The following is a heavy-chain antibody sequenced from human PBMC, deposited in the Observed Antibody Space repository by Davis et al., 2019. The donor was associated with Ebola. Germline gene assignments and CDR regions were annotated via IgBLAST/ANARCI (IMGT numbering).Heavy chain of an antibody. CDR2: ISGSGGST. D-gene: IGHD2-8*02. J-gene: IGHJ5*02. CDR3: AREFLTGWFDP. CDR1: GFTFSDYA. Sequence: GESLKISCAASGFTFSDYAMTWVRQAPGKGLQWLSGISGSGGSTYYADSVKGRFTISRDNSKNTLYLQMNSLRAEDTAVYYCAREFLTGWFDPWGQGTLVTVSS. V-gene: IGHV3-23*01.